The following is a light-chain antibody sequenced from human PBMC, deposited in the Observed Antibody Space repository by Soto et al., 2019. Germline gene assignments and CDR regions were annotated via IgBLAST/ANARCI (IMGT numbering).Light chain of an antibody. Sequence: DIQMTQSPSSLSASVGDRVTITCRASQAISTYLAWYQQKPGKVPTLLIYAASTLQSGVPSRFSGSGSGTDFTLTVSSLQPEDVATYYCQNYNSAPRTFGQGTKVEIK. J-gene: IGKJ1*01. CDR2: AAS. CDR1: QAISTY. V-gene: IGKV1-27*01. CDR3: QNYNSAPRT.